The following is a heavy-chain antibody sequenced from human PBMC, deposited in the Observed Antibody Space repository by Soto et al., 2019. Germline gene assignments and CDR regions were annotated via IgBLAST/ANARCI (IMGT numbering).Heavy chain of an antibody. V-gene: IGHV4-30-4*01. D-gene: IGHD3-16*01. CDR2: IYYSGST. J-gene: IGHJ3*02. Sequence: PSETLSLTCTVSGGSISSGDYYWSWIRQPPGKGLEWIGYIYYSGSTYYNPSLKSRVTISVDTSKNQFSLKLSSVTAADTAVYYCAREARFRGMRGAFDIWGQGTMVTVSS. CDR3: AREARFRGMRGAFDI. CDR1: GGSISSGDYY.